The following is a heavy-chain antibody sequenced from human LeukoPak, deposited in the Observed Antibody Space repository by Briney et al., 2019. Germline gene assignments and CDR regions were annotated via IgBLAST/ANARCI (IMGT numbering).Heavy chain of an antibody. CDR2: IWYDGSNK. J-gene: IGHJ4*02. Sequence: GRSLRLSCAASGFIFSNYGMHWVRQAPGKGLEWVAVIWYDGSNKYYADSVKGRFTISGDNSKNMLYLEMNSLRAEDTAVYYCARDPSLRVTLDYWGQGTLVTVSS. D-gene: IGHD5/OR15-5a*01. V-gene: IGHV3-33*01. CDR1: GFIFSNYG. CDR3: ARDPSLRVTLDY.